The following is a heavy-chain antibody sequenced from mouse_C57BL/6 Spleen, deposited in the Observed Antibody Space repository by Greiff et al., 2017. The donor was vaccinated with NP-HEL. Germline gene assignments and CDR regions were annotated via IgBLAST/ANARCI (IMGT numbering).Heavy chain of an antibody. CDR1: GYAFSSSW. D-gene: IGHD1-1*01. CDR3: ARGSYEAMDY. Sequence: QVQLQQSGPELVKPGASVKISCKASGYAFSSSWMNWVKQRPGKGLEGIGRIYPGDGDTNYNGKFKGKATLTADKSSSTAYMQLSSLTSEDSAVYFCARGSYEAMDYWGQGTSVTVSS. J-gene: IGHJ4*01. CDR2: IYPGDGDT. V-gene: IGHV1-82*01.